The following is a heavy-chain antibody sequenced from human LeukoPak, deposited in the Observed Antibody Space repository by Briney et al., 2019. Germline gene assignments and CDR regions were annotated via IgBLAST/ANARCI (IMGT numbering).Heavy chain of an antibody. CDR3: AKVNGRLGSGWNGGYYFDY. V-gene: IGHV3-30*18. CDR2: ISYDGSNK. CDR1: GFTFSSYG. J-gene: IGHJ4*02. Sequence: GGSLRLSCAASGFTFSSYGMHWVRQAPGKGLEWVAVISYDGSNKYYADSVKGRFTISRDNSKNTLYLQMNSLRAEDTAVYYCAKVNGRLGSGWNGGYYFDYWGQGTLVTVSS. D-gene: IGHD6-19*01.